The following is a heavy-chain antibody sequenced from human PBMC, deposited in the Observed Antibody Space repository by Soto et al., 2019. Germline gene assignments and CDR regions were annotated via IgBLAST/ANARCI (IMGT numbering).Heavy chain of an antibody. CDR3: AKPPSSWYTSAPLGD. J-gene: IGHJ1*01. CDR1: GFTFSSYA. CDR2: IIGSGGST. Sequence: EVQLLESGGGLVQPGGSLRLSCAASGFTFSSYAMSWVRQAPGKGLEWVSAIIGSGGSTYYADSVKGRFTISRDNSKNTVYLQMNSLRAEDTAVYYCAKPPSSWYTSAPLGDWGQGTLVTVSS. D-gene: IGHD6-13*01. V-gene: IGHV3-23*01.